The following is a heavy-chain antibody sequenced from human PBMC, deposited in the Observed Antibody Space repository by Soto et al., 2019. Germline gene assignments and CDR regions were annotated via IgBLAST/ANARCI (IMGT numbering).Heavy chain of an antibody. CDR3: ARQGVGIAVAGVGAFDI. CDR1: GFTFSSYS. Sequence: PGGSLRLSCAASGFTFSSYSMNWVRQAPGKGLEWVSSISSSSSYIYYADSVKGRFTISRDNAKNSLYLQMNSLRAEDTAVYYCARQGVGIAVAGVGAFDIWGQGTMVTVS. CDR2: ISSSSSYI. D-gene: IGHD6-19*01. V-gene: IGHV3-21*01. J-gene: IGHJ3*02.